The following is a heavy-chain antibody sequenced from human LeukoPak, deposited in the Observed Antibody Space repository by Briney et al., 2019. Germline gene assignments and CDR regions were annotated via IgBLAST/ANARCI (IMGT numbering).Heavy chain of an antibody. Sequence: SETLSLTCAAYGGSFSGYYWSWIRQPPGKGLEWIGEINHSGSTNYNPSLKSRVTISVDTSKNQFSLKLSSVTAADTAVYYCASVYDSSGYYPFWGQGTLVTVSS. CDR2: INHSGST. D-gene: IGHD3-22*01. V-gene: IGHV4-34*01. J-gene: IGHJ4*02. CDR1: GGSFSGYY. CDR3: ASVYDSSGYYPF.